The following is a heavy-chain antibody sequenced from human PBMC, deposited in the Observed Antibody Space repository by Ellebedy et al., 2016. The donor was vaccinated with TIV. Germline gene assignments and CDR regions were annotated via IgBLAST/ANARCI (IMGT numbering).Heavy chain of an antibody. J-gene: IGHJ4*02. D-gene: IGHD3-16*01. V-gene: IGHV3-7*01. CDR2: IKYDGADN. Sequence: GESLKISCAASGFTFSVTWMSWARQASGKGLEWVSRIKYDGADNDYVDSVKGRFTISRDNAKTSLYRQMNSLRVEDTAVYFCVRARNYALDSWGQGTLVTVSS. CDR1: GFTFSVTW. CDR3: VRARNYALDS.